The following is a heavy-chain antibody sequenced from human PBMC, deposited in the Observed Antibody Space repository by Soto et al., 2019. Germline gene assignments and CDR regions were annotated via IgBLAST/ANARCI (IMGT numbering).Heavy chain of an antibody. J-gene: IGHJ4*02. V-gene: IGHV3-23*01. CDR1: GFTFSSYA. Sequence: EVQLLESGGGLVQPGGSLRLSCAASGFTFSSYAMSWVRQAPVEGLEWVSAISGSGGSTYYADSVKGRFTISRDNSKNTLYLQMNSLRAEDTAVYYGARRGSGSYYDYWGQGTLVTVSS. CDR2: ISGSGGST. D-gene: IGHD1-26*01. CDR3: ARRGSGSYYDY.